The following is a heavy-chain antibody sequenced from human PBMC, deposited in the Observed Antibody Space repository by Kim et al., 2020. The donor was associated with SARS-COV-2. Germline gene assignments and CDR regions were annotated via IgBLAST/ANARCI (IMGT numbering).Heavy chain of an antibody. Sequence: SVKVSCKASGGTFSSYAISWVRQAPGQGLEWMGGIIPIFGTANYAQKFQGRVTITADESTSTAYMELSSLRSEDTAVYYCATQEGRYYGGYSSSAGFDYWGQGTLVTVSS. CDR2: IIPIFGTA. J-gene: IGHJ4*02. V-gene: IGHV1-69*13. CDR1: GGTFSSYA. CDR3: ATQEGRYYGGYSSSAGFDY. D-gene: IGHD6-6*01.